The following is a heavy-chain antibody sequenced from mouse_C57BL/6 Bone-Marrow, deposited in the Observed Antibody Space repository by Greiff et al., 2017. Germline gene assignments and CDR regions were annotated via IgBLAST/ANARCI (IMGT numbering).Heavy chain of an antibody. CDR1: GYTFTSYW. D-gene: IGHD1-1*01. J-gene: IGHJ2*01. V-gene: IGHV1-64*01. Sequence: QVQLQQPGAELVKPGASVKLSCKASGYTFTSYWMHWVKQRPGQGLEWIGIINPNSGSTNYNEKFKNKATMTVDKSSSTSYMQLSSLTSEDSAVYYGASCGTTVVATRDYLDYWGQGTTPTVTA. CDR3: ASCGTTVVATRDYLDY. CDR2: INPNSGST.